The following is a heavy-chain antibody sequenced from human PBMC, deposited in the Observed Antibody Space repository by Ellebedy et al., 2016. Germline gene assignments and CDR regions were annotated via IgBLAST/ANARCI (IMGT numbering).Heavy chain of an antibody. Sequence: ASVKVSXXASGYTFTSYGISWVRQAPGQGLEWMGWISAYNGNTNYAQKFQGRVTVTTDTSASTAYMDLRSLTSDDTAVYYCARVTRASGDYYFDYWGQGTLVTVSS. V-gene: IGHV1-18*01. D-gene: IGHD4-17*01. CDR1: GYTFTSYG. J-gene: IGHJ4*02. CDR2: ISAYNGNT. CDR3: ARVTRASGDYYFDY.